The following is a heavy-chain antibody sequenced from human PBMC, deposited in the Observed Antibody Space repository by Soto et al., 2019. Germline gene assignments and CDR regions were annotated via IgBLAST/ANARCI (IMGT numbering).Heavy chain of an antibody. CDR1: GFTFSSYA. V-gene: IGHV3-23*01. CDR3: AKAWTYYYDSSGYYRRGAFDY. CDR2: ISGSGGST. Sequence: PGGSLRLSCAASGFTFSSYAMSWVRQAPGKGLEWVSAISGSGGSTYYADSVKGRFTISRDNSKNTLYLQMNSLRAEDTAVYYCAKAWTYYYDSSGYYRRGAFDYWGQGTLVTVSS. J-gene: IGHJ4*02. D-gene: IGHD3-22*01.